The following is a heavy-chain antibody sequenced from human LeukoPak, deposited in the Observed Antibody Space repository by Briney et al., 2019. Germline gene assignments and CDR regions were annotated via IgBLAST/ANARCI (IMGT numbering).Heavy chain of an antibody. CDR2: MKQDGSNT. CDR1: GFNINSYW. V-gene: IGHV3-7*01. D-gene: IGHD6-13*01. CDR3: AKDNDGGIAAAGIDY. Sequence: GGSLRLSCAASGFNINSYWMSWVRQAPGKGLEWVANMKQDGSNTYYVDSVKGRFTISRDNAKNSLSLQMNSLRVEDTAVYYCAKDNDGGIAAAGIDYWGQGTLVTVSS. J-gene: IGHJ4*02.